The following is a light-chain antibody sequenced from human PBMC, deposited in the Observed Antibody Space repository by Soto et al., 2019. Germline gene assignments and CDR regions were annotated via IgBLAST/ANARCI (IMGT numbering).Light chain of an antibody. CDR2: EGS. J-gene: IGLJ3*02. Sequence: QSALTQPASVSGSPGQSITISCTGTSSDVGKYNLVSWYQQHPGKAPKLMIYEGSKRHSGVSNRFSGSKSGNTASLTISGLQAEDEADYYCCSYAGSNTWVFGGGTKVTVL. CDR3: CSYAGSNTWV. V-gene: IGLV2-23*01. CDR1: SSDVGKYNL.